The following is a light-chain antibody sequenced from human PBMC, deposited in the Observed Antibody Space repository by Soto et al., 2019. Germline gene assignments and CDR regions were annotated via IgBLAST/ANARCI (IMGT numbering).Light chain of an antibody. J-gene: IGLJ3*02. CDR2: GNR. Sequence: QPVLTQPPSVSGAPGQRVTISCTGNSSNIGAGYDVHWYQQLPGTVPKRLNYGNRNRPSGVPDRFSGSKSGTSASLAITGLQVEDEADYVGQAYDYSLSGSVFGGGTEVTVL. V-gene: IGLV1-40*01. CDR1: SSNIGAGYD. CDR3: QAYDYSLSGSV.